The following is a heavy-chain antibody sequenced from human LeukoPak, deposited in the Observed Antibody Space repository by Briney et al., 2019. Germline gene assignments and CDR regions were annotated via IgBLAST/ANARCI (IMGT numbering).Heavy chain of an antibody. CDR1: GDSISSYF. D-gene: IGHD5-24*01. CDR3: ARVRGKGWLQSRSNDAFDI. Sequence: PSETLSLTCTVSGDSISSYFWSWIRQSPGKGLEWIGYIYYSGRTNYNPSLKSRVTISVDTSKNQFSLKLSSVTAADTAVYYCARVRGKGWLQSRSNDAFDIWGQGTMVTVSS. V-gene: IGHV4-59*12. J-gene: IGHJ3*02. CDR2: IYYSGRT.